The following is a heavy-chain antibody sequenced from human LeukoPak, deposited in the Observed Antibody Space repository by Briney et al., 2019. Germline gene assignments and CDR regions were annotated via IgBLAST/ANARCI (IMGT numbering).Heavy chain of an antibody. V-gene: IGHV4-4*07. D-gene: IGHD3-22*01. CDR1: GGSISIYY. Sequence: SETLTLICTVSGGSISIYYWRWIRQSAGKGVEWVGHIYITGSTNYNPSLKSRLTMSVDTSKNQFSLKLRSVTAADTAVYYCARLKFYDSTGYNPGYYMDVWGKGITVTVSS. CDR3: ARLKFYDSTGYNPGYYMDV. J-gene: IGHJ6*03. CDR2: IYITGST.